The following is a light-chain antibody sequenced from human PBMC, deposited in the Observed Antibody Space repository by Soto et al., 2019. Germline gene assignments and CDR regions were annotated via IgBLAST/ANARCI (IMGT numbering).Light chain of an antibody. J-gene: IGLJ2*01. V-gene: IGLV2-23*01. Sequence: QSALAQPASVSGSPGQSITISCTGTSSDVGAYNSVSWYQQHPHRAPQVIIYKGTQRPSGVSNRFSGSKSGNTASLTISGLQAEDEADYYCCSYAGSSTLVFGGGTQLTVL. CDR3: CSYAGSSTLV. CDR1: SSDVGAYNS. CDR2: KGT.